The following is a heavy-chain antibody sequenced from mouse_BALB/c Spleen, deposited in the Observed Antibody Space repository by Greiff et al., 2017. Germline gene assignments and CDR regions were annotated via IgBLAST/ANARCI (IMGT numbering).Heavy chain of an antibody. Sequence: EVQGVESGGDLVKPGGSLKLSCAASGFTFSSYGMSWVRQTPDKRLEWVATISSGGSYTYYPDSVKGRFTISRDNAKNTLYLQMSSLKSEDTAMYYCARMGEPTDYWGQGTTLTVSS. CDR3: ARMGEPTDY. J-gene: IGHJ2*01. CDR1: GFTFSSYG. CDR2: ISSGGSYT. V-gene: IGHV5-6*01.